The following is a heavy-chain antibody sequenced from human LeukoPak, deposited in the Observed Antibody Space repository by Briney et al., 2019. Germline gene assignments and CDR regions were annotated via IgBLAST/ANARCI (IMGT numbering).Heavy chain of an antibody. CDR3: ARGGDRRGFDY. CDR2: IYDSGAT. D-gene: IGHD1-14*01. CDR1: GGSISDGGYY. Sequence: SETLSLTCTVSGGSISDGGYYWSWIRQHPGKGLEWIGYIYDSGATYYSPALQSRVAISVDTSDNKFSLKLRSLTAADTAVYYCARGGDRRGFDYWGQGTLVTVSS. J-gene: IGHJ4*02. V-gene: IGHV4-31*03.